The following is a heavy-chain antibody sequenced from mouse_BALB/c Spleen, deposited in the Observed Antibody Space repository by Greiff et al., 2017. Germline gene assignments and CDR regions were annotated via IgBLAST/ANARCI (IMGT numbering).Heavy chain of an antibody. CDR3: ARNGMYGNSAWFAY. Sequence: QVQLQQSGAELVRPGVSVKISCKGSGYTFTDYAMHWVKQSHAKSLEWIGVISTYYGDASYNQKFKGKATMTVDKSSSTAYMELARLTSEDSAIYYCARNGMYGNSAWFAYWGQGTLVTVSA. CDR2: ISTYYGDA. V-gene: IGHV1S137*01. CDR1: GYTFTDYA. J-gene: IGHJ3*01. D-gene: IGHD2-10*02.